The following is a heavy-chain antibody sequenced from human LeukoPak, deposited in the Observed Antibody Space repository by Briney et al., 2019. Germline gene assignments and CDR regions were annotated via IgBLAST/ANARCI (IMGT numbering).Heavy chain of an antibody. D-gene: IGHD1-7*01. Sequence: ASVKVSCKASGYTFTSYGIIWVRQAPGQGLEWMGWISAYNGNTNYAQKLQGRVTMTEDTSTDTAYMELSSLRSEDTAVYYCATRITGTQFDYWGQGTLVTVSS. CDR3: ATRITGTQFDY. V-gene: IGHV1-18*01. CDR1: GYTFTSYG. J-gene: IGHJ4*02. CDR2: ISAYNGNT.